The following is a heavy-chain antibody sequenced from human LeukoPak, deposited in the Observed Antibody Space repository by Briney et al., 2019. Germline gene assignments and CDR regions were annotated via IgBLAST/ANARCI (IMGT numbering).Heavy chain of an antibody. V-gene: IGHV3-48*03. J-gene: IGHJ6*02. CDR3: AGDGHCSGGSCYYYYYYYGMDV. CDR1: GFTFSDYE. CDR2: ISSSGSTI. Sequence: GGSLRLSCAASGFTFSDYEMNWVRQAPGKGLEWVSYISSSGSTIYYADSVQGRFTTSRDNAKNSLYLQMNSLRVEDTGVYYCAGDGHCSGGSCYYYYYYYGMDVWGQGTTVTVSS. D-gene: IGHD2-15*01.